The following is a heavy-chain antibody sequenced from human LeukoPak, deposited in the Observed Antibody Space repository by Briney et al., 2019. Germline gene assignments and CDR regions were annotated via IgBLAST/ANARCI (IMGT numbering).Heavy chain of an antibody. V-gene: IGHV3-33*01. D-gene: IGHD3-10*01. CDR3: ARFAGSDYTGSFDL. J-gene: IGHJ4*02. Sequence: GTSLRLSCAGSGFRFSTYGTHWVRQAPGKGLEWLGYVWFDGSNSDYVDPVKGRFTISRDNSKNTVFLQMNSLRAEDTAVYHCARFAGSDYTGSFDLWGQGTPVTVSS. CDR2: VWFDGSNS. CDR1: GFRFSTYG.